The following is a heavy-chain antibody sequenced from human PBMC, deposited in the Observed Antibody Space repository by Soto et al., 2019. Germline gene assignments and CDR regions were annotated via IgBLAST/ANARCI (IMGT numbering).Heavy chain of an antibody. D-gene: IGHD3-10*01. CDR2: ISYDGSNK. J-gene: IGHJ4*02. Sequence: QVQLVESGGGVVQPGRSLRLSCAASGFTFSSYAMHWVRQAPGKGLEWVAVISYDGSNKYYADSVKGRFTISRDNSKNTLYLQMNSLRAEDTAVYYCARDQGGPVYGSGSYLVYWGQGTLVTVSS. CDR3: ARDQGGPVYGSGSYLVY. V-gene: IGHV3-30-3*01. CDR1: GFTFSSYA.